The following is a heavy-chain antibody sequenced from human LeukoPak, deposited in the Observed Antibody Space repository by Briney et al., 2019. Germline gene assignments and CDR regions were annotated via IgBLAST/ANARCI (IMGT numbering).Heavy chain of an antibody. CDR2: ISSSSSYI. CDR3: ARQIDYYGSGSLPDY. V-gene: IGHV3-21*01. D-gene: IGHD3-10*01. CDR1: GFTFSSYS. J-gene: IGHJ4*02. Sequence: GGSLRLSCAASGFTFSSYSMNWIRQAPGKGLEWVSSISSSSSYIYYADSVKGRFTISRDNAKNSLYLQMNSLRAEDTAVYYCARQIDYYGSGSLPDYWGQGTLVTVSS.